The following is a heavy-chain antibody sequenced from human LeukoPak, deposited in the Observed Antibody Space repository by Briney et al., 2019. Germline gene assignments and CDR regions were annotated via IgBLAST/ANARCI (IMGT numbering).Heavy chain of an antibody. CDR1: GYTFTSYG. CDR3: AKDGTRGHCSSDSCYFGFDP. Sequence: EASVKVSCKASGYTFTSYGISWVRQAPGQGIEWTGWIRAYNGNTNYAQKLQGRVTMTTDTSTSTAYMELRSLRSDDTAVYYCAKDGTRGHCSSDSCYFGFDPWGQGTLVTVSS. D-gene: IGHD2-15*01. J-gene: IGHJ5*02. V-gene: IGHV1-18*01. CDR2: IRAYNGNT.